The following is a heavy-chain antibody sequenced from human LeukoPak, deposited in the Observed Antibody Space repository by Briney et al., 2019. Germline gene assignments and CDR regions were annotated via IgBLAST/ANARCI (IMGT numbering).Heavy chain of an antibody. CDR1: GFTFSNYA. V-gene: IGHV3-64*01. CDR3: ARGDVVVTGPYDY. CDR2: ISSNGGST. D-gene: IGHD2-2*01. J-gene: IGHJ4*02. Sequence: GSLRLSCAASGFTFSNYAMHWVRQAPGKGLEYVSAISSNGGSTYYANSVKGRFTISRDNSKNTLYLQMGSLRAEDMAVYYCARGDVVVTGPYDYWGQETLVTVSS.